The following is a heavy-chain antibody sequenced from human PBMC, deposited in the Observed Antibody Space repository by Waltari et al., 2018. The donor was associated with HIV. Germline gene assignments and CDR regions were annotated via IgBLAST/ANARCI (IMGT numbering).Heavy chain of an antibody. CDR2: INAGNGNT. Sequence: QVQIVQSGAEVKKPGASVKLSCTASGYMFTTYAIHWMRQAPGERFEWMGWINAGNGNTKYSEKFQDRITISTDTSTSTAYMELSSLRSEDTAFYYCARDFTISGSFWFDSWGQGTLVTVSS. CDR3: ARDFTISGSFWFDS. CDR1: GYMFTTYA. D-gene: IGHD3-10*01. J-gene: IGHJ5*01. V-gene: IGHV1-3*01.